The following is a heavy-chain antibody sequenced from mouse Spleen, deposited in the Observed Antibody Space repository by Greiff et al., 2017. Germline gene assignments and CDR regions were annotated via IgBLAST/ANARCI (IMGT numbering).Heavy chain of an antibody. CDR2: INYDGSST. V-gene: IGHV5-16*01. Sequence: EVKLMESEGGLVQPGSSMKLSCTASGFTFSDYYMAWVRQVPEKGLEWVANINYDGSSTYYLDSLKSRFIISRDNAKNILYLQMSSLKSEDTATYYCAREGNSYWYFDVWGAGTTVTVSS. J-gene: IGHJ1*01. CDR3: AREGNSYWYFDV. CDR1: GFTFSDYY.